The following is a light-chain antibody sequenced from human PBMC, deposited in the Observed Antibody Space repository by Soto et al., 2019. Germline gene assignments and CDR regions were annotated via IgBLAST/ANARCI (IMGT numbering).Light chain of an antibody. V-gene: IGKV3D-20*02. CDR3: QQYNNWLWT. J-gene: IGKJ1*01. CDR1: QTVRNNY. Sequence: EVGLTESTGTLSLPAWERAARSCGASQTVRNNYLAWYQQKPGQAPRLLIYDASSRATGIPDRFSGGGSGTDFTLTISSLQSEDFAVYYCQQYNNWLWTFGQRTKVDI. CDR2: DAS.